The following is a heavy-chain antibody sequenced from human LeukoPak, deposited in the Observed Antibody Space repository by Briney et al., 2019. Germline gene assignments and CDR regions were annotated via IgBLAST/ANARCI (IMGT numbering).Heavy chain of an antibody. D-gene: IGHD3-9*01. V-gene: IGHV3-30*02. CDR3: ARGQYYNILTGFRSRFLGFDY. CDR2: IRFDGTNR. Sequence: GGSLRLSCAASGFTFSTYGMHWVRQAPGKGLEWVAFIRFDGTNRYYAGSVKGRFTISRDNSKNTLYLQMNSLRAEDTAVYYCARGQYYNILTGFRSRFLGFDYWGQGTLVTVSS. CDR1: GFTFSTYG. J-gene: IGHJ4*02.